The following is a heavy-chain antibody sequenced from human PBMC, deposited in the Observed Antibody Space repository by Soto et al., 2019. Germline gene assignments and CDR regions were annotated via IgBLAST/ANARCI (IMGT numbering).Heavy chain of an antibody. Sequence: ASETLSLTCTVSGGSISSYYWSWIRQPPGKGLEWIGYIYYSGSTKYNPSLKSRVTISEDTSKNRFSLRLSSVTAADTAVYYCARVWGGAFDFWGQGTMVTVSS. CDR3: ARVWGGAFDF. D-gene: IGHD3-10*01. J-gene: IGHJ3*01. CDR2: IYYSGST. CDR1: GGSISSYY. V-gene: IGHV4-59*01.